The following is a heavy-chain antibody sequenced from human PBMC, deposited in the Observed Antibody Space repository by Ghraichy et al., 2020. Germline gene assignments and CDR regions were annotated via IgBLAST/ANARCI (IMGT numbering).Heavy chain of an antibody. Sequence: SVKVSCKASGGTFSSYAISWVRQAPGQGLEWMGGIIPIFGTANYAQKFQGRVTITADESTSTAYMELSSLRSEDTAVYYCAREEVVVVAATPVYYYGMDVWGQGTTVTVSS. CDR2: IIPIFGTA. CDR1: GGTFSSYA. D-gene: IGHD2-15*01. J-gene: IGHJ6*02. CDR3: AREEVVVVAATPVYYYGMDV. V-gene: IGHV1-69*13.